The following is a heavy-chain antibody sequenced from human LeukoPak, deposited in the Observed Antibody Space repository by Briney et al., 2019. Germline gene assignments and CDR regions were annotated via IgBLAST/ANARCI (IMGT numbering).Heavy chain of an antibody. V-gene: IGHV1-69*05. D-gene: IGHD4-17*01. Sequence: ASVKVSCKASGGTFSSYAISWVRQAPGQGLEWMGRIIPIFGTANYAHKFQGKVTITTDESTSTAYMELSSLRSEDTAVYYCARDSYGDYGDNWFDPWGQGTLVTVSS. CDR2: IIPIFGTA. CDR3: ARDSYGDYGDNWFDP. CDR1: GGTFSSYA. J-gene: IGHJ5*02.